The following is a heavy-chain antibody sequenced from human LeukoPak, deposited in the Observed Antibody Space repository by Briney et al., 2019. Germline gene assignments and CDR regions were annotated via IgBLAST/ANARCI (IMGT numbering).Heavy chain of an antibody. CDR3: ATEWPLRGGNWFDP. CDR1: GYTLTELS. Sequence: ASVTVSCKVSGYTLTELSMHWVRQAPGKGLEWMGGFDPEDGETIYAQKFQGRVTMTEDTSTDTAYMELSSLRSEDTAVYYCATEWPLRGGNWFDPWGQGTLVTVSS. V-gene: IGHV1-24*01. D-gene: IGHD3-16*01. CDR2: FDPEDGET. J-gene: IGHJ5*02.